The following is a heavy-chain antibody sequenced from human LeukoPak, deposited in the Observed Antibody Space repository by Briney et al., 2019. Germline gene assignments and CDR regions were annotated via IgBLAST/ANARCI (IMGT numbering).Heavy chain of an antibody. J-gene: IGHJ4*02. V-gene: IGHV1-2*02. CDR3: TSGSYYRDYFDY. D-gene: IGHD1-26*01. CDR1: GYTFTSYG. CDR2: INPNSGGT. Sequence: GASVKVSCKASGYTFTSYGISWVRQAPGQGLEWMGWINPNSGGTNYAQKFQGRVTMTRDTSISTAYMELSRLRSDDTAVYYCTSGSYYRDYFDYWGQGTLVTVSS.